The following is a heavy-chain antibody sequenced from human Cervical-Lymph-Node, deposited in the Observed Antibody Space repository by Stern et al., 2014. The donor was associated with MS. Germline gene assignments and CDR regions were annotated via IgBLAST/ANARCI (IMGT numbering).Heavy chain of an antibody. D-gene: IGHD1-20*01. Sequence: VQLVESGGGLIQPGGSLRLSCAASGFSFSTYHMNWVRQAPGKGLEWIAYINSRSTAYYADSVKGRFTISRDNARNSLYLQMNSLRAEDTAVYFCARVSWTGGIYNWKPSDYWGQGTLVTVSS. J-gene: IGHJ4*02. CDR3: ARVSWTGGIYNWKPSDY. V-gene: IGHV3-48*01. CDR2: INSRSTA. CDR1: GFSFSTYH.